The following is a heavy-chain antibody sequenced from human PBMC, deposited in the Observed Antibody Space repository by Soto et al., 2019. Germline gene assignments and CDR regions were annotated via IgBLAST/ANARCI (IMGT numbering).Heavy chain of an antibody. CDR1: GFIFGNYW. V-gene: IGHV3-74*01. Sequence: EVYLVESGGGLVQPGASLQLSCAASGFIFGNYWMHWVRQSPGKGLEWLLRIRFDGTDITYADSVTGRFTIYRDNARNTLYLQMNSPRVEDTGIYFCTKGGPYYSVPFDYWGQGTLVTVSS. CDR2: IRFDGTDI. CDR3: TKGGPYYSVPFDY. J-gene: IGHJ4*02. D-gene: IGHD3-10*01.